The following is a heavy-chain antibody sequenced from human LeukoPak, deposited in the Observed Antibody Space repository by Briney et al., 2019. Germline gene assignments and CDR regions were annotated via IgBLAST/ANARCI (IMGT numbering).Heavy chain of an antibody. CDR1: GYTFTSYG. V-gene: IGHV1-18*01. Sequence: ASVKVSCKASGYTFTSYGISWVRQAPGQGLEWMGWISAYNGNTNYAQKLQGRVTMTTDTSTSTAYMELRSLRSDDTAVYYCARDLEIRAAAGLLREIDYWGQGTLVTVSS. CDR2: ISAYNGNT. J-gene: IGHJ4*02. D-gene: IGHD6-13*01. CDR3: ARDLEIRAAAGLLREIDY.